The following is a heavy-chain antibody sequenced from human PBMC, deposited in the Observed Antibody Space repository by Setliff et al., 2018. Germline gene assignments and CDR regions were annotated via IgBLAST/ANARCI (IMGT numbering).Heavy chain of an antibody. CDR3: ARLPNYVWGSPVDY. D-gene: IGHD3-16*01. CDR2: IFYSGRT. J-gene: IGHJ4*02. V-gene: IGHV4-39*01. CDR1: GASITNINYD. Sequence: SETLSLTCTVSGASITNINYDWGLIRQPPGKGREWIGSIFYSGRTFYNPSLKSRVTIAVDTSKNQFSLTLSSVTAADTAVYYCARLPNYVWGSPVDYWGQGTLVTVSS.